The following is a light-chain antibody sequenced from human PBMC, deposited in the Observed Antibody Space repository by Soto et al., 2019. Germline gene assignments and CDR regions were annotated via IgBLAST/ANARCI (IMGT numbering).Light chain of an antibody. V-gene: IGKV1-39*01. J-gene: IGKJ1*01. CDR2: AAS. CDR1: QNIRSR. Sequence: DIQLTQSPSTLPASVGARVTITCRASQNIRSRLAWFQQKPGKAPKLLIYAASSLQSGVPSRFSGSGSGTDFTLTISSLQPEDFATYYCQQSYSTPWTFGQGTKVDTK. CDR3: QQSYSTPWT.